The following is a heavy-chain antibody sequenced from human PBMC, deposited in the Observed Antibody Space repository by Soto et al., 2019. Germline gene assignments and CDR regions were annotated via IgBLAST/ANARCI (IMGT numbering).Heavy chain of an antibody. CDR2: IYYSGST. Sequence: PSETLSLTCTVSGGSISSYYWSWIRQPPGKGLEWIGYIYYSGSTNYNPSLKSRVTISVDTSKNQFSLKLSSVTAADTAVYYCARVGGDYKPSYFDYWGQGTLVTVSS. V-gene: IGHV4-59*01. J-gene: IGHJ4*02. CDR3: ARVGGDYKPSYFDY. D-gene: IGHD4-17*01. CDR1: GGSISSYY.